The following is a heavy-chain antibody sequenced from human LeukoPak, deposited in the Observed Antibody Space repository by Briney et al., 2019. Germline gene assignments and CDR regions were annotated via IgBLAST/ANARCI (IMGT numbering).Heavy chain of an antibody. CDR3: ARVLAIFGLDTTDFYMDV. V-gene: IGHV4-59*11. CDR1: GASISSHY. D-gene: IGHD3/OR15-3a*01. CDR2: TSSSI. J-gene: IGHJ6*03. Sequence: LETLSLTCAVSGASISSHYWSWIRQPPGKGLEWIGYTSSSISDNPSLKSRVAVSVDPSQNQVSLSLTSVTAADTAVYYCARVLAIFGLDTTDFYMDVWGKGTTVTVSS.